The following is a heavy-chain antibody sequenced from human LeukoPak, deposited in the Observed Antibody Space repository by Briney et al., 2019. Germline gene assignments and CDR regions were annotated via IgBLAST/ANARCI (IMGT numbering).Heavy chain of an antibody. V-gene: IGHV3-30*02. CDR3: AKDPRVYSYGWYYFDY. D-gene: IGHD5-18*01. CDR2: IRYDGSNK. Sequence: PGGSLRLSCAASGFTFSSYGMHWVRQAPGKGLEWVAFIRYDGSNKYYADSVKGRFTISRDNSKNTLYLQMNSLRAEDTAVYYCAKDPRVYSYGWYYFDYWGQGTLVTVSS. CDR1: GFTFSSYG. J-gene: IGHJ4*02.